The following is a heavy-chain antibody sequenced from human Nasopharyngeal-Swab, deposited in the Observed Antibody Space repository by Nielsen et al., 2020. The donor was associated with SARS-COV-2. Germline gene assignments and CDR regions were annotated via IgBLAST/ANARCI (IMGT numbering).Heavy chain of an antibody. V-gene: IGHV4-61*02. J-gene: IGHJ3*02. CDR1: GGSISSGSYY. CDR2: MYTSGST. Sequence: LRLSCTVSGGSISSGSYYWSWIRQPAGKGLEWIGRMYTSGSTTYNPSLKSRVTISVDTSKNQFSLKLSSVTAADTAVYYCAREGNAFDIWGQGTMVTVSS. CDR3: AREGNAFDI.